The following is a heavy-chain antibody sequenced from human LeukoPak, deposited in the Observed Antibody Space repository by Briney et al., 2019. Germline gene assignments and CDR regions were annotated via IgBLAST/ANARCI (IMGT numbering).Heavy chain of an antibody. D-gene: IGHD1-26*01. CDR3: ARVSSDTGSYYGN. V-gene: IGHV3-74*01. CDR2: INSDGSST. CDR1: GLTHSSNW. J-gene: IGHJ4*02. Sequence: GGSLRLSCAASGLTHSSNWMHGPREPPGKGLVWVSRINSDGSSTSYADFVRGRFTISRDNAKTTLYLQMNSLRAEDAALYFCARVSSDTGSYYGNWGQGTLVTVSS.